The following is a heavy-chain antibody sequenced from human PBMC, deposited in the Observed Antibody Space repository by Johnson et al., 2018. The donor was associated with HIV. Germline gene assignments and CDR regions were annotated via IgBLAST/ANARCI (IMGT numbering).Heavy chain of an antibody. Sequence: VQLVESGGGLVQPGRSLRLSCAASGFTFDDYAMHWVRQAPGKGLEWVSGISWNSGSIGYADSVKGRITHSRDNAKNSLYLQMNSLRGEDTAVYYCARPSLKDGYNYGGGFDIWGQGTMVTVSS. V-gene: IGHV3-9*01. CDR1: GFTFDDYA. CDR2: ISWNSGSI. CDR3: ARPSLKDGYNYGGGFDI. D-gene: IGHD5-24*01. J-gene: IGHJ3*02.